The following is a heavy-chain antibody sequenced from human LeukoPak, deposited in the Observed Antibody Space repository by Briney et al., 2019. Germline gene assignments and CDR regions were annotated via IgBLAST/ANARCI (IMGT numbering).Heavy chain of an antibody. CDR1: GGSFSGYY. J-gene: IGHJ6*03. CDR3: ARRDYDFWSGPYGSMDV. D-gene: IGHD3-3*01. V-gene: IGHV4-34*01. Sequence: SETLSLTCAVYGGSFSGYYWSWIRQPPGKGLEWIGETNHSGSTNYNPSLKSRVTTSLDTSKNQISLKLSSVTATDTAVYYCARRDYDFWSGPYGSMDVWGKGTTVTVSS. CDR2: TNHSGST.